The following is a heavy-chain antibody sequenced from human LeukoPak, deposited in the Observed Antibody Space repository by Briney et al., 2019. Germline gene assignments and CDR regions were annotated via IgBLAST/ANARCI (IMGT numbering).Heavy chain of an antibody. CDR1: GGSISSSSYY. CDR3: ARDSRRGGDDAFDI. D-gene: IGHD2-15*01. Sequence: SETLSLTCTVSGGSISSSSYYWSWIRQPPGKGLEWIGYIYYSGSTNYNPSLKSRVTISVDTSKNQFSLKLSSVTAADTAVYYCARDSRRGGDDAFDIWAKGQWSPSLQ. CDR2: IYYSGST. V-gene: IGHV4-61*01. J-gene: IGHJ3*02.